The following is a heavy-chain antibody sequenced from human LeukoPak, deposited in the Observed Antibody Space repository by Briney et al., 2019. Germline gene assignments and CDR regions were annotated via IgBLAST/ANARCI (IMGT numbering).Heavy chain of an antibody. Sequence: PGGSLRLSCAASGFTFSSYGMHWVRQAPGKGLEWVAVIWYDGSNKYYADSVKGRFTISRDNSKNTLYLQMNSLRAEDTAVYYCARDGDCSGGSCYFSYFDYWGRGTLVTVSS. CDR3: ARDGDCSGGSCYFSYFDY. D-gene: IGHD2-15*01. V-gene: IGHV3-33*01. CDR2: IWYDGSNK. J-gene: IGHJ4*02. CDR1: GFTFSSYG.